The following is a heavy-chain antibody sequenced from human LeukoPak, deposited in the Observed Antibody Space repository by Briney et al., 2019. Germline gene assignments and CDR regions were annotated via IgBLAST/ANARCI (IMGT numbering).Heavy chain of an antibody. J-gene: IGHJ3*02. V-gene: IGHV4-59*01. Sequence: SETLSLTCTVSGGSISSYYWSWIRQPPGKGLEWIGYIYYSGSTNYNPSLKSRVTISVDTSKNQFSLKLSSVTAADTAVYYCARTPYSSNWSPRAFDIWGQGTMVTVSS. CDR3: ARTPYSSNWSPRAFDI. CDR2: IYYSGST. CDR1: GGSISSYY. D-gene: IGHD6-13*01.